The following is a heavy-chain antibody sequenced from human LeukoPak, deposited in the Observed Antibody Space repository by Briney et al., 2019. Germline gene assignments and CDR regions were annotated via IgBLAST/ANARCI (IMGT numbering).Heavy chain of an antibody. Sequence: SETLSLTCAVYGGSFSGYYWSWIRQPPGKGLEWIGEINHSGSTNYNPSLKSRVTISVDTSKNQVSLNLTSVTAADTAVYYCARVLYGDFDYWGQGTLVTVSS. D-gene: IGHD4-17*01. V-gene: IGHV4-34*01. CDR2: INHSGST. CDR3: ARVLYGDFDY. CDR1: GGSFSGYY. J-gene: IGHJ4*02.